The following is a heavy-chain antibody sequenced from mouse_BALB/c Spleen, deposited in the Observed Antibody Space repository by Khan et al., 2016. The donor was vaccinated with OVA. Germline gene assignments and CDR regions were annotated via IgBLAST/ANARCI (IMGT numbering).Heavy chain of an antibody. Sequence: EVELVESGPGLVKPSQSLSLTCTVTGYSITSDYAWNWIRQFLGNKLEWMGFISYSGNTNYNPSLKSRISITRDTSKNQFFLQLNSVTTEDTAXYYCARVYGGDFDYWGQGTTLTVSS. J-gene: IGHJ2*01. V-gene: IGHV3-2*02. D-gene: IGHD1-1*01. CDR1: GYSITSDYA. CDR2: ISYSGNT. CDR3: ARVYGGDFDY.